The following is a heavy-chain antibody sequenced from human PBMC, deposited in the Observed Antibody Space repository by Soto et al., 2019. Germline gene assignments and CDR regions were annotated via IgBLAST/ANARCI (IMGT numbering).Heavy chain of an antibody. V-gene: IGHV4-4*02. D-gene: IGHD6-13*01. CDR1: GVPISSDNW. J-gene: IGHJ4*02. CDR3: ARDQGSHPGD. Sequence: QVQLQESAPGLVRPSGTMSLTCAVSGVPISSDNWWSWVRQPPGQALEWNGEIHHSGSTNYNPSLKGRVTMAVVPSKDLFSLTLNSVTAADTAFYYCARDQGSHPGDWGQGTLVSVSS. CDR2: IHHSGST.